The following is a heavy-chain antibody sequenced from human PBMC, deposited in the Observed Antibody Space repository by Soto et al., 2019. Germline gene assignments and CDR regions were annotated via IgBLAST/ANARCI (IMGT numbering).Heavy chain of an antibody. V-gene: IGHV3-21*01. J-gene: IGHJ4*02. D-gene: IGHD3-22*01. CDR2: ISSSSSYI. CDR1: GFTFSSYS. CDR3: ARDTYYYDSSGYYDLDY. Sequence: PGGSLRLSCAASGFTFSSYSMNWVRQAPGKGLGWVSSISSSSSYIYYADSVKGRFTISRDNAKNSLYLQMNSLRAEDTAVYYCARDTYYYDSSGYYDLDYWGQGTLVTVSS.